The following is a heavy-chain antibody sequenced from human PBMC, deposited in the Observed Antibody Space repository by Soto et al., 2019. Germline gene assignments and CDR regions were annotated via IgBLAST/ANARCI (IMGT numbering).Heavy chain of an antibody. V-gene: IGHV4-59*01. CDR2: IYYSGST. Sequence: PSETLSLTCTVSGGSISSYYWSWIRQPPGKGLEWIGYIYYSGSTNYNPPLKSRVTISVDTSKNQFSLKLSSVTAADTAVYYCARLAVAGTRSAFDIWGQGTMVTVS. J-gene: IGHJ3*02. CDR3: ARLAVAGTRSAFDI. CDR1: GGSISSYY. D-gene: IGHD6-19*01.